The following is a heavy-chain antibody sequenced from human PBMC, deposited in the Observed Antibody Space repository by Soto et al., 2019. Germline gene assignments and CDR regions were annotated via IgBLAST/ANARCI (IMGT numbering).Heavy chain of an antibody. V-gene: IGHV1-8*01. Sequence: ASVKVSCKASESTFINYDISWVRQATGQGLEWMGWMNPNSGNTGYALKFQGRVSMTRNTSIYTVYLELSSLASDDTAVYYCVRMASSGTLNRFDPCGQRPLVTASS. CDR1: ESTFINYD. D-gene: IGHD1-1*01. J-gene: IGHJ5*02. CDR3: VRMASSGTLNRFDP. CDR2: MNPNSGNT.